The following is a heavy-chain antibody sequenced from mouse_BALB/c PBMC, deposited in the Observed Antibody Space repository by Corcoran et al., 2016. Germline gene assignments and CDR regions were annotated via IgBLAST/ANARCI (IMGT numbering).Heavy chain of an antibody. CDR2: IFPGSGNT. CDR3: AKTARATYYFDY. Sequence: QVQLQQSGPELVKPGASVKISCKASGYSVTSYYIHWVKQRPGQGLEWIGWIFPGSGNTKYNEKFKGKATLTADTSSSTAYMQLSSLTSEDSAVYFWAKTARATYYFDYWGQGTTLTVSS. J-gene: IGHJ2*01. CDR1: GYSVTSYY. V-gene: IGHV1-66*01. D-gene: IGHD3-2*01.